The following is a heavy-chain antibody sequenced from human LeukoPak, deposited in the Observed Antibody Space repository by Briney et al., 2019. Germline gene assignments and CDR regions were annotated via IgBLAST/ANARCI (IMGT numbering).Heavy chain of an antibody. CDR2: ISSSSSYI. CDR1: GFTFSSYS. Sequence: GGSLRLSCAASGFTFSSYSMNWVRQAPGKGLEWVSSISSSSSYIYYADSVKGRFTISRDNAKNSLYLQMNSVRAEDTAVYYCARDWGSSSWYNWFDPWGQGTLVTVSS. CDR3: ARDWGSSSWYNWFDP. J-gene: IGHJ5*02. D-gene: IGHD6-13*01. V-gene: IGHV3-21*01.